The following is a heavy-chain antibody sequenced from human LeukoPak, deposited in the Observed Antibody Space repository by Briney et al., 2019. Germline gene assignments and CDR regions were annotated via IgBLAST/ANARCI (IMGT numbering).Heavy chain of an antibody. J-gene: IGHJ4*02. Sequence: GGSLRLSCAASGFTFRSYAMHWVRQAPGKGLEWVALISNDGSKGYYADSVKGRFTISRDSSKNTLYQQMDSLRPEDTAMYYCARHRGSVYYNTHLDYWGQGTLVTVSS. V-gene: IGHV3-30-3*01. CDR2: ISNDGSKG. D-gene: IGHD3-3*01. CDR3: ARHRGSVYYNTHLDY. CDR1: GFTFRSYA.